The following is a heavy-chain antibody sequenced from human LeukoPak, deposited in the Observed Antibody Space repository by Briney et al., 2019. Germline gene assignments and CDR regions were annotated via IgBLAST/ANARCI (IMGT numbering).Heavy chain of an antibody. CDR1: RFTFSSYA. CDR2: VSGSGGST. V-gene: IGHV3-23*01. CDR3: AKDLDIVATITGN. D-gene: IGHD5-12*01. Sequence: PGGSLRLSCAASRFTFSSYAMSWVRQAPGKGLEWVSGVSGSGGSTYYADSVKGRFTISRDNSKNTLYLQMNSLRAEDTAVYYCAKDLDIVATITGNWGQGTLVTDSS. J-gene: IGHJ4*02.